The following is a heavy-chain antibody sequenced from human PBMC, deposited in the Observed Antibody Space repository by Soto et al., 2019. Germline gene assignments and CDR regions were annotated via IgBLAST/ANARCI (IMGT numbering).Heavy chain of an antibody. Sequence: SETLSLTCTVSVGSISSGGHYWGWIRQPPGKGLEWIGNIYYRGNTYYNPSLRSRVTISVDTSKNQFSLKVTSLTVADTAVYYCERHRDTSSRYLLPDYWCKGVLVNVSS. CDR2: IYYRGNT. CDR1: VGSISSGGHY. V-gene: IGHV4-39*01. CDR3: ERHRDTSSRYLLPDY. J-gene: IGHJ4*02. D-gene: IGHD6-13*01.